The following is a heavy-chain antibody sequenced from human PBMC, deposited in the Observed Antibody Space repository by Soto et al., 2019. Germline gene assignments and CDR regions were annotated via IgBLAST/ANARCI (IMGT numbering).Heavy chain of an antibody. V-gene: IGHV4-61*01. J-gene: IGHJ4*02. Sequence: SSETLSLTCTVSGGSVSSGSYYWSWIRQPPGKGLEWIGYIYYSGSTNYNPSLKSRVTISVDTSKNQFSLKLSSVTAADTAVYYWARGLDYDSSGGKEDSWRQGTLATVSS. CDR2: IYYSGST. CDR3: ARGLDYDSSGGKEDS. CDR1: GGSVSSGSYY. D-gene: IGHD3-22*01.